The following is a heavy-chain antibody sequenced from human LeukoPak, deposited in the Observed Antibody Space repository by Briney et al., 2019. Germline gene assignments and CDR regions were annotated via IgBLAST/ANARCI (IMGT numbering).Heavy chain of an antibody. CDR3: ANGYYGGYFDY. Sequence: GGSLRLSCAASGFTFSNYGMHWVRRAPGKGLEWISAISGSGGATHYADSVKGRFTISRDNSKNTLYLQMNSLRVEDTAVYYCANGYYGGYFDYWGQGTLVTVSS. J-gene: IGHJ4*02. CDR1: GFTFSNYG. D-gene: IGHD2/OR15-2a*01. V-gene: IGHV3-23*01. CDR2: ISGSGGAT.